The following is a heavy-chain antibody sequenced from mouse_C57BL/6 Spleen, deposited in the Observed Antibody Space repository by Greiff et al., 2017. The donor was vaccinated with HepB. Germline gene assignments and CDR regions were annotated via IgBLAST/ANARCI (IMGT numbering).Heavy chain of an antibody. J-gene: IGHJ4*01. V-gene: IGHV5-4*01. CDR1: GFTFSSYA. CDR2: ISDGGSYI. D-gene: IGHD4-1*02. CDR3: ARERQLDAMDY. Sequence: EVKLVESGGGLVKPGGSLKLSCAASGFTFSSYAMSWVRQTPEKRLEWVATISDGGSYIYYPDNVKGRFTISRDNANNNLYLQRSHLKYEDTAKYYGARERQLDAMDYWGQGTSVTVSS.